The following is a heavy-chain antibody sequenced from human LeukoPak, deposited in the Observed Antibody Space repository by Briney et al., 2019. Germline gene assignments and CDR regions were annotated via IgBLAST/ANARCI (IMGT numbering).Heavy chain of an antibody. D-gene: IGHD3-22*01. CDR3: AKDYRPPQYYYDRSGYYPLDY. Sequence: GGSLRLSCAASGFTFSSYGMHWVRQAPGKGLEWVAVIWYDGSNKYYADSVKGRFTISRDNSKNTLYLQMNSLRAEDTAVYYCAKDYRPPQYYYDRSGYYPLDYWGQGTLVTVSS. CDR2: IWYDGSNK. CDR1: GFTFSSYG. V-gene: IGHV3-30*02. J-gene: IGHJ4*02.